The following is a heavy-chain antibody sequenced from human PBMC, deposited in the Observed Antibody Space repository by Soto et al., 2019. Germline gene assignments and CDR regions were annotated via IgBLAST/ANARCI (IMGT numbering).Heavy chain of an antibody. J-gene: IGHJ4*02. CDR2: IWDDGSNK. D-gene: IGHD6-19*01. V-gene: IGHV3-33*01. CDR1: GFTFSTYA. Sequence: QVQLVESGGGVVQPGRSLRLSCAASGFTFSTYAIHWVRQAPGKGLEWVACIWDDGSNKYYADPVKGRFTVSRDNSKNTLYLKMNSLRAEDTAVYYCARDPPASGWTFDFWGQGTLVTVSS. CDR3: ARDPPASGWTFDF.